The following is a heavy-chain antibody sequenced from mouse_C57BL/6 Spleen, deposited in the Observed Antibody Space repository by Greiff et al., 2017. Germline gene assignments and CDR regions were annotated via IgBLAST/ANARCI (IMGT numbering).Heavy chain of an antibody. CDR2: ISGGGGNT. V-gene: IGHV5-9*01. CDR1: GFTFSSYT. Sequence: EVQLQESGGGLVKPGGSLKLSCAASGFTFSSYTMSWVRQTPEKRLEWVATISGGGGNTYYPDSVKGRFTISRDNAKNTLYLQMSSLRSEDTALYYCARHGDYYGSSYFDYWGQGTTRTVSS. D-gene: IGHD1-1*01. J-gene: IGHJ2*01. CDR3: ARHGDYYGSSYFDY.